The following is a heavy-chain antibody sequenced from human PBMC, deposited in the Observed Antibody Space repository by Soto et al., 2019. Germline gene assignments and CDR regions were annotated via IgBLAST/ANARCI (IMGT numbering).Heavy chain of an antibody. CDR1: GGSFSGYY. CDR2: INHSGST. Sequence: SETLSLTCAVYGGSFSGYYWSWIRQPPGKGLEWIGEINHSGSTNYNPSLKSRVTISVDTSKNQFSLKLSSVTAVDTAVYYCARAGYSSGVVYYFDYWGQGTLVTVSS. V-gene: IGHV4-34*01. CDR3: ARAGYSSGVVYYFDY. J-gene: IGHJ4*02. D-gene: IGHD6-19*01.